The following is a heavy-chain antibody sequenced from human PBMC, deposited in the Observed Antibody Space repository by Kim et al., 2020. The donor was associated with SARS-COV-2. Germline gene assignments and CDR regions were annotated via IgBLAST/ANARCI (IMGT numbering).Heavy chain of an antibody. V-gene: IGHV4-34*13. Sequence: SLKSRVNISVDTAKNQFSLKLSSVPAADTAVYYCARAPYCGGDCYPSRDYWGQGTLVTVSS. CDR3: ARAPYCGGDCYPSRDY. J-gene: IGHJ4*02. D-gene: IGHD2-21*02.